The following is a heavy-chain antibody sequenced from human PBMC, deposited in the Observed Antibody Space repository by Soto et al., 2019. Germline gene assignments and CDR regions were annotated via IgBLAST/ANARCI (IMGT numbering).Heavy chain of an antibody. V-gene: IGHV3-23*01. CDR2: INTSGSTT. CDR1: GFTFSSYA. Sequence: PGGSLRLSCAASGFTFSSYAMSWVRQAPGKGLEWVSIINTSGSTTYYADSVKGRFTISRDNSKNTLYLQMSSLRAEDTAVYYCAKKGIAVAGNNWFDPWGQGTLVTVSS. CDR3: AKKGIAVAGNNWFDP. D-gene: IGHD6-19*01. J-gene: IGHJ5*02.